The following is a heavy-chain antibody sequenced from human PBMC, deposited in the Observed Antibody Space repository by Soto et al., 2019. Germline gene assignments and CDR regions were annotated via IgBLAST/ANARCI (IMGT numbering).Heavy chain of an antibody. D-gene: IGHD3-10*01. J-gene: IGHJ3*02. V-gene: IGHV5-51*01. CDR2: IYPGDSDT. Sequence: GESLKISCKGSGYSFTSYWIGWVRQMPGKGLEWMGIIYPGDSDTRYSPSFQGQVTISADKSISTAYLQWSSLKASDTAMYYCARRPDEGFGDQSAFDIWGQGTMVTVSS. CDR3: ARRPDEGFGDQSAFDI. CDR1: GYSFTSYW.